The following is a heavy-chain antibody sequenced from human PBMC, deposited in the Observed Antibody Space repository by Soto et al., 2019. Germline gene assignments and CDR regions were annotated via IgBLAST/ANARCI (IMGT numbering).Heavy chain of an antibody. V-gene: IGHV2-5*02. D-gene: IGHD3-3*01. CDR1: GFSLSTSGVG. CDR2: IYWDDDK. J-gene: IGHJ3*02. Sequence: QITLKESGPTLVKPTQTLTLTCTFSGFSLSTSGVGVGWIRQPPGKALEWLALIYWDDDKRYSPSLKSRLTITKDTFKKQVVLTMTNMDPVDTATYYCARNTIFGVLYAFDIWGQGTMVTVSS. CDR3: ARNTIFGVLYAFDI.